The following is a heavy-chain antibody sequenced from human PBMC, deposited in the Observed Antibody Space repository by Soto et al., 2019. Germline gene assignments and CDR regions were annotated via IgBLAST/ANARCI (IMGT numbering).Heavy chain of an antibody. CDR3: ARWVGVAVPETKDYYYYYMDV. J-gene: IGHJ6*03. CDR1: GGTFSSYT. V-gene: IGHV1-69*02. CDR2: IIPILGIA. Sequence: QVQLVQSGAEVKKPGSSVKVSCKASGGTFSSYTISWVRQAPGQGLEWMGRIIPILGIANYAQKFQGRVTITADKSTSTAYIELSSLRSEDTAVYYCARWVGVAVPETKDYYYYYMDVWGKGTTVTVSS. D-gene: IGHD2-2*01.